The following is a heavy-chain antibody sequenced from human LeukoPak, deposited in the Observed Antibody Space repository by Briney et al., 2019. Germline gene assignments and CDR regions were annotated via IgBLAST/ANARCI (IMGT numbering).Heavy chain of an antibody. Sequence: SENLSLTCTVSGYSISSGYYWGWIRQPPGKGLEWIGSIYHSGSTYYNPSLKSRVTISVDTSKNQFSLKLSSVTAADTAVYYCARDLLSGWFWGQGTLVTVSS. V-gene: IGHV4-38-2*02. CDR1: GYSISSGYY. D-gene: IGHD6-19*01. J-gene: IGHJ4*02. CDR3: ARDLLSGWF. CDR2: IYHSGST.